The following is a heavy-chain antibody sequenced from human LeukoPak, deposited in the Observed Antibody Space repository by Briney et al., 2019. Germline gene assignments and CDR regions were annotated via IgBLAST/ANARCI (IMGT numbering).Heavy chain of an antibody. Sequence: SQTLSLTCAVSGGSISSGGYSWSWIRQPPGKGLEWIGYIYHSGSTYYNPSLKSRVTISVDRSKNQFSLKLSSVTAADTAVYYCARDDSTGTTEGPFDYWGQGTLVTVSS. CDR2: IYHSGST. V-gene: IGHV4-30-2*01. J-gene: IGHJ4*02. CDR3: ARDDSTGTTEGPFDY. D-gene: IGHD1-1*01. CDR1: GGSISSGGYS.